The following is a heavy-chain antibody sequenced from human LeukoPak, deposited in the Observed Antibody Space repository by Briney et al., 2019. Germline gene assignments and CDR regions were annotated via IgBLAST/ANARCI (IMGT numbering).Heavy chain of an antibody. CDR1: GFIFSSYS. J-gene: IGHJ4*02. V-gene: IGHV3-21*01. CDR2: ISTTSSYI. D-gene: IGHD2-15*01. Sequence: NPGGSLRLSCAASGFIFSSYSMSWVRQAPGKGLEWVSSISTTSSYIYYADSVKGRFTISRDNAKNSLYLQMNSLRAEDTAVYYCATPEGWPPRKFDYWGQGALVTVSS. CDR3: ATPEGWPPRKFDY.